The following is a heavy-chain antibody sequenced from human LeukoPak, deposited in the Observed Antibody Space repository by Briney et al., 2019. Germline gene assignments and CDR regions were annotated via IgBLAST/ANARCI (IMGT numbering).Heavy chain of an antibody. CDR2: IWHDGSNK. V-gene: IGHV3-33*01. Sequence: GGSLRLSCAASGFTFSTYGIHWVRQAPGKGLEWVAVIWHDGSNKYYADSVKGRFTISRDNSKNTLYLQMNSLRAEDTAVYFCARAVGPYDYWGQGTLVVVSS. CDR3: ARAVGPYDY. CDR1: GFTFSTYG. D-gene: IGHD3-10*01. J-gene: IGHJ4*02.